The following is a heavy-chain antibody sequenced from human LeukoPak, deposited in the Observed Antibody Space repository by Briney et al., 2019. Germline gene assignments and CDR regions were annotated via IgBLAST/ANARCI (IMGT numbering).Heavy chain of an antibody. J-gene: IGHJ4*02. CDR3: ARDLTGGGMRPTDY. Sequence: SETLSLTCIVSGGSISSSSYYWGWIRQPPGKGLQWIGSIYYSGDTYYNTSLKSRVTISVDTSKNQFSLHLISVTAADTAVYYCARDLTGGGMRPTDYWGQGTMVLVSS. CDR2: IYYSGDT. V-gene: IGHV4-39*07. D-gene: IGHD3-16*01. CDR1: GGSISSSSYY.